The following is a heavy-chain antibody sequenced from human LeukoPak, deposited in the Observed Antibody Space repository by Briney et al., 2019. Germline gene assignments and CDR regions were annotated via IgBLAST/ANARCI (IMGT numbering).Heavy chain of an antibody. V-gene: IGHV4-39*01. CDR1: GGSIRSATYY. J-gene: IGHJ6*03. D-gene: IGHD2-15*01. CDR2: VYFCGTT. Sequence: PSETLSLTCTVSGGSIRSATYYWGWIRQPPGKGLEWIGNVYFCGTTSYNPSLRSRVTISVDTSKNQFSLKVNSVTAADTAVYYCARQSGSANVYYYYYYMDVWGKGTTVTVSS. CDR3: ARQSGSANVYYYYYYMDV.